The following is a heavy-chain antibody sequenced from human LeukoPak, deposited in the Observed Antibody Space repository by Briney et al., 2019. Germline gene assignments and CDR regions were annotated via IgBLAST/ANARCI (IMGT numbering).Heavy chain of an antibody. Sequence: GGSLRLSCAASGFTVSSNYMSWVRQAPGKGLEWVSVIYSGGSTYYADSVKGRFTISRDNSKNTLYLQMNSLRAEDTAVYYCARGGYGDLKIYYFDYWGQGTLVTVSS. CDR2: IYSGGST. D-gene: IGHD4-17*01. J-gene: IGHJ4*02. V-gene: IGHV3-53*01. CDR3: ARGGYGDLKIYYFDY. CDR1: GFTVSSNY.